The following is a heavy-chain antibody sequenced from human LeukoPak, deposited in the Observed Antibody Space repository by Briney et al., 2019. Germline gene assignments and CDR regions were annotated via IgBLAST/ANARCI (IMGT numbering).Heavy chain of an antibody. V-gene: IGHV1-69*05. Sequence: SVKVSCKASGGTFSSYAISWVRQAPGQGLEWMGRIIPIFGTANYAQKFQGRFTITTDESTSTAYMELSSLRSEDTAVYYCARNPKYPPVYDYVWGSYRPPTYYYYYYMDVWGKGTTVTVSS. CDR3: ARNPKYPPVYDYVWGSYRPPTYYYYYYMDV. CDR1: GGTFSSYA. CDR2: IIPIFGTA. J-gene: IGHJ6*03. D-gene: IGHD3-16*02.